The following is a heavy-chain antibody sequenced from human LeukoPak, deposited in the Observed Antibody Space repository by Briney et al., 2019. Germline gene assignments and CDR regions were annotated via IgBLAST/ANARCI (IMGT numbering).Heavy chain of an antibody. V-gene: IGHV1-2*02. D-gene: IGHD6-19*01. CDR2: INPNSGGT. CDR3: ARDHRFGSGWYYEGDY. J-gene: IGHJ4*02. Sequence: AASVKVSCKASGYTFTGYYMHWVRQAPGQGLEWMGWINPNSGGTNYAQKLQGRVTMTRDTSISTAYMELSRLRSDDTAVYYCARDHRFGSGWYYEGDYWGQGTLVTVSS. CDR1: GYTFTGYY.